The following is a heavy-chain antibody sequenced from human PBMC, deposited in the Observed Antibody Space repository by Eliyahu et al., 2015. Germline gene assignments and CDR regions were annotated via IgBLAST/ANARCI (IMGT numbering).Heavy chain of an antibody. D-gene: IGHD6-13*01. J-gene: IGHJ6*02. CDR3: ARLRKHPGIAAAGYYYYYGMDV. V-gene: IGHV4-34*01. CDR1: GGSFSGYY. CDR2: INHSGST. Sequence: QVQLQQWGAGLLKPSETLSLTCAVYGGSFSGYYWRWSRQPPGKGLEWIGEINHSGSTNYNPSLKSRVTISVDTSKNQFSLKLSSVTAADTAVYYCARLRKHPGIAAAGYYYYYGMDVWGQGTTVTVSS.